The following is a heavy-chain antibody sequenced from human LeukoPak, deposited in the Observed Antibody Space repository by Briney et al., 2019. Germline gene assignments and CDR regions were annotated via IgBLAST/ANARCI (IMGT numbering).Heavy chain of an antibody. V-gene: IGHV1-69*05. Sequence: ASVKVSCKASGGTFSSYAIIWVRQAPGQGLEWMGGIIPIFGTANYAQKFQGRVTTTTDESTSTAYMELSSLRSEDTAVYYCARALAYYDSSGYYYFDYWGQGTLVTVSS. CDR3: ARALAYYDSSGYYYFDY. CDR2: IIPIFGTA. D-gene: IGHD3-22*01. J-gene: IGHJ4*02. CDR1: GGTFSSYA.